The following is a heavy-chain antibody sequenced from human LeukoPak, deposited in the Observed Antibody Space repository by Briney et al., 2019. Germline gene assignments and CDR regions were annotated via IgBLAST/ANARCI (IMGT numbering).Heavy chain of an antibody. CDR3: ATERRGYCSGGSCYPAARNWFDP. V-gene: IGHV1-24*01. D-gene: IGHD2-15*01. CDR2: FDPEDGET. Sequence: SVKVSCKVSGYTLTELSMHWVRQAPGKGLEWMGGFDPEDGETIYAQKFQGRVTMTEDTSTDTAYMELSSLRSEDTAVYYCATERRGYCSGGSCYPAARNWFDPWGQGTLVTVSS. CDR1: GYTLTELS. J-gene: IGHJ5*02.